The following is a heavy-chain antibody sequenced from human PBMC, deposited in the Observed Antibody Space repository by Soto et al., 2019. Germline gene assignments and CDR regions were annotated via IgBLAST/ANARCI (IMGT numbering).Heavy chain of an antibody. J-gene: IGHJ6*01. CDR2: ITTSSSYI. V-gene: IGHV3-21*01. CDR3: AGGQEYSSLTSTYCIYYGMDV. Sequence: GGSLRLSCAASGFTFSSYSMSWVRQAPGKGLEWVSSITTSSSYIYYADSVKGRFTISRDNAKNSLYLQMNSLRAEDTAVYYCAGGQEYSSLTSTYCIYYGMDVWGQGTTVTVSS. D-gene: IGHD6-6*01. CDR1: GFTFSSYS.